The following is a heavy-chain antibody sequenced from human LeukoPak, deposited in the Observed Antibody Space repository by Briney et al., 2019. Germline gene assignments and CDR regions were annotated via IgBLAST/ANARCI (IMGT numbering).Heavy chain of an antibody. V-gene: IGHV3-13*01. CDR3: ARDLNYYGMDV. Sequence: GGSLRLSCAASGFTFSSYDMHWVRQATGKGLEWVSAIGTAGDTYYPGSVKGRFTISRESAKNSLYLQMNSLRAGDTAVYYCARDLNYYGMDVWGQGTTVTVSS. CDR1: GFTFSSYD. CDR2: IGTAGDT. J-gene: IGHJ6*02.